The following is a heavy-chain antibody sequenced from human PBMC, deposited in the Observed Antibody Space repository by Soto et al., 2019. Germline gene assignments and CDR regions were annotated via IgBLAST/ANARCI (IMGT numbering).Heavy chain of an antibody. V-gene: IGHV1-18*01. Sequence: QVQLVQSGAEVKKPGASVKVSCKASGYTFTSYGISWVRQAPGQGLEWMGWISAYNGNTNYAQKLQDRVTMTTDTSASTGYMELGSLRSDDTAVYYCARDGAVDRSKSWFDPWGQGTLVTVSS. D-gene: IGHD6-19*01. CDR2: ISAYNGNT. CDR1: GYTFTSYG. J-gene: IGHJ5*02. CDR3: ARDGAVDRSKSWFDP.